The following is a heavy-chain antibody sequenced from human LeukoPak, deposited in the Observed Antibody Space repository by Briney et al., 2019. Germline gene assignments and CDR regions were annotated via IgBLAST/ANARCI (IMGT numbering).Heavy chain of an antibody. Sequence: GGSLRLSCAASGFTFSSYEMNWVSQAPGKGLEWVSYISSSGSTIYYADSVKGRFTISRDNAKNSLYLQMNSLRAEDTAVYYCARQPHYYDSSWLDYWGQGTLVTVSS. J-gene: IGHJ4*02. CDR2: ISSSGSTI. D-gene: IGHD3-22*01. CDR1: GFTFSSYE. CDR3: ARQPHYYDSSWLDY. V-gene: IGHV3-48*03.